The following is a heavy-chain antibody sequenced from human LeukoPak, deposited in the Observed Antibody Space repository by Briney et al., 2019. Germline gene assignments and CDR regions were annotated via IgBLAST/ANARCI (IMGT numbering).Heavy chain of an antibody. Sequence: GGSLRLSCAASGFTFSSYTMNWVRRAPGKGLEWVSSISSSSSYIYYADSVKGRFTISRDNAKNSQYLQMNSLRAEDTAVYYCARAKSGSLGAYVDYWGQGTLVTVSS. D-gene: IGHD1-26*01. CDR2: ISSSSSYI. V-gene: IGHV3-21*01. J-gene: IGHJ4*02. CDR1: GFTFSSYT. CDR3: ARAKSGSLGAYVDY.